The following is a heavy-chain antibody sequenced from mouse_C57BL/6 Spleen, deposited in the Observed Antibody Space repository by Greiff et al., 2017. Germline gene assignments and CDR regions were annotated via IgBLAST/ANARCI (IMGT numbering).Heavy chain of an antibody. CDR3: AGSTMVSAWVAY. Sequence: QVQLKEPGAELMKPGASVKLSCKASGYTFTGYWIEWVKQRPGRGLEWIGEILPGSGSTNYNEKFKGKATFTADKSSNTAYMQLSSLTTEDSGINYCAGSTMVSAWVAYWGQGTLVTVSA. J-gene: IGHJ3*01. CDR2: ILPGSGST. V-gene: IGHV1-9*01. D-gene: IGHD2-2*01. CDR1: GYTFTGYW.